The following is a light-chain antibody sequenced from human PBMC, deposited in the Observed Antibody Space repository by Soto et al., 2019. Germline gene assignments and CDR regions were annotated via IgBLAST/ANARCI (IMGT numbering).Light chain of an antibody. CDR1: SSDVGGYNY. CDR3: SSYTSSSTRV. J-gene: IGLJ3*02. V-gene: IGLV2-14*01. CDR2: EVS. Sequence: QSALTQPASVSGSPGQSITISCPGTSSDVGGYNYVSWYQQHPGKAPKLMIYEVSNRPSGVSNRFSGSKSGNTASLTISGIQAEDESEYYCSSYTSSSTRVFGGGTKLTVL.